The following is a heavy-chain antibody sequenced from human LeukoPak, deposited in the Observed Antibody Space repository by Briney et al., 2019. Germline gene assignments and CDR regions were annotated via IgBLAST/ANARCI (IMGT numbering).Heavy chain of an antibody. CDR3: ARDVEKRPDY. D-gene: IGHD2-15*01. CDR1: GLTFDDYG. CDR2: TSNDGRGT. Sequence: PGGSLRLSCAASGLTFDDYGMSWVRQVPGKGLVWVSGTSNDGRGTTYADSVKGRFTISRDNAKNTLYLQMSSLRVEDTAVYYCARDVEKRPDYWGQGTLVTVSS. V-gene: IGHV3-74*01. J-gene: IGHJ4*02.